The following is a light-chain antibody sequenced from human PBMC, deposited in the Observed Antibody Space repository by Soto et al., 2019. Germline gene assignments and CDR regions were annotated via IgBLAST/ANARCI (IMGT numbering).Light chain of an antibody. CDR2: DAS. V-gene: IGKV1-5*01. Sequence: DIQMTQSPSTRSSSVGDRVTITCRARLSINSWLAWYQQKPGKAPKLLIYDASSLKSGVPSRFSGSGSETEFALTIRSMKPDDFATYYCQQYNTSVTFGGGTKVDIK. CDR1: LSINSW. CDR3: QQYNTSVT. J-gene: IGKJ4*01.